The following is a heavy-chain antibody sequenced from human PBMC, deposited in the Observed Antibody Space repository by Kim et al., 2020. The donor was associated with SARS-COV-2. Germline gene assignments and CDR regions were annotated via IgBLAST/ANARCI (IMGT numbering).Heavy chain of an antibody. V-gene: IGHV3-15*01. CDR3: TTYQY. Sequence: GGSLRLSCAASGFTFSNAWMSWVRQAPGKGLEWVGRIKTKTDGEPTDYAAPVKGRFTISRDDTKNTLYLQMNSLKTEDTAVYYCTTYQYWGQGTLVTVSS. CDR2: IKTKTDGEPT. CDR1: GFTFSNAW. J-gene: IGHJ4*02.